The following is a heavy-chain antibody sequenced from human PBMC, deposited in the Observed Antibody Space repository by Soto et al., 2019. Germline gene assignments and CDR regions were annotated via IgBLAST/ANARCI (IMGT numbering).Heavy chain of an antibody. CDR2: ISYDGSNK. J-gene: IGHJ4*02. V-gene: IGHV3-30*18. Sequence: ESGGGVVQPGRSLRLSCAASGFTFSSYGMHWVRQAPGKGLEWVAVISYDGSNKYYADSVKGRFTISRDNSKNTLYLQMNSLRAEDTAVYYCAKDLVTIFCPDYWGQGTLVTVSS. CDR3: AKDLVTIFCPDY. D-gene: IGHD3-9*01. CDR1: GFTFSSYG.